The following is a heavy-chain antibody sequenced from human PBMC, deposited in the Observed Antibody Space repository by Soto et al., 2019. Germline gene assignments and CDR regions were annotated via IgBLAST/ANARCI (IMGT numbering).Heavy chain of an antibody. V-gene: IGHV1-46*01. CDR2: INPSGRTT. CDR1: GFPFIKYY. D-gene: IGHD4-17*01. J-gene: IGHJ4*02. Sequence: XAVKVACKTSGFPFIKYYMHWLRQVPGQGLEWVGVINPSGRTTSYAQKFLGRATVTRDASTATVYLELNSLRSGDTAVYYCARDLGVTTVTTSFDSWGQGTLVTVSS. CDR3: ARDLGVTTVTTSFDS.